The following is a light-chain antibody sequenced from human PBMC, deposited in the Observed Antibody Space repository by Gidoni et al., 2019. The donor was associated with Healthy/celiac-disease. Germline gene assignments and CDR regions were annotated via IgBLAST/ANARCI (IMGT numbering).Light chain of an antibody. CDR3: QQYNSYSWT. CDR2: KAA. V-gene: IGKV1-5*03. J-gene: IGKJ1*01. CDR1: QSISSW. Sequence: DIQMTQSPSTLSASVGDRVTITCRASQSISSWLAWYQQKPEKAPKLLIYKAACLESGLPSRFSGSGSGTEFTLTISSLQHDDFATYYCQQYNSYSWTFGQGTKVEIK.